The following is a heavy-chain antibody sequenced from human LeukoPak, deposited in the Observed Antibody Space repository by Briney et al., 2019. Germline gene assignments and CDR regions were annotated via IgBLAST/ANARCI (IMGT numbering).Heavy chain of an antibody. Sequence: GASVKVSCKAAGYTFVNFGLSWVRQAPGQGLEWMGWISGYNGNTKYAQKVQGRVTMTTDTSTSTAYMELRSLRSDDTAVYYCARGYSYGSDYYYGMDVWGQGTTVTVSS. CDR2: ISGYNGNT. J-gene: IGHJ6*02. CDR3: ARGYSYGSDYYYGMDV. CDR1: GYTFVNFG. V-gene: IGHV1-18*04. D-gene: IGHD5-18*01.